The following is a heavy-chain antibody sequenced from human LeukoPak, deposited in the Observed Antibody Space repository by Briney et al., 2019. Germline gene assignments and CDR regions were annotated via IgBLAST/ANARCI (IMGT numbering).Heavy chain of an antibody. Sequence: GGSLRLSCAASGFTFSIYWMSWVRQAPGKGLEWVADIKQDGSEKYYVDSVKGRFTISRDNAKNSLYLQMNSLRAEDTAVYYCARDRTGHFDYWGQGTLVTVSS. CDR3: ARDRTGHFDY. CDR1: GFTFSIYW. J-gene: IGHJ4*02. V-gene: IGHV3-7*01. D-gene: IGHD1/OR15-1a*01. CDR2: IKQDGSEK.